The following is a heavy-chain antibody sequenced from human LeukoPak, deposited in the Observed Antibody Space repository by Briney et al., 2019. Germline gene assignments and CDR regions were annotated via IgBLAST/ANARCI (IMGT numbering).Heavy chain of an antibody. Sequence: PSETLSLTCTVSGGSISSYYWSWIRQPPGKGLEWIGYIHYSGSTNYNPSLKSRVTISVDTSKNQFSLKLSSVTAADTAVYYCARLAAAGRNDAFDIWGQGTMVTVSS. CDR3: ARLAAAGRNDAFDI. V-gene: IGHV4-59*08. CDR1: GGSISSYY. D-gene: IGHD6-13*01. J-gene: IGHJ3*02. CDR2: IHYSGST.